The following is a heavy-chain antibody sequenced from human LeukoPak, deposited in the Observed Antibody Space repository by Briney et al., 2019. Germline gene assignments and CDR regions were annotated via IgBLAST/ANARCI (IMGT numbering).Heavy chain of an antibody. CDR2: IYTSGST. CDR3: ARQKCTSASCLTKNAFDI. CDR1: GSISGYY. D-gene: IGHD2-2*01. J-gene: IGHJ3*02. V-gene: IGHV4-4*09. Sequence: SATLSLTCTVPGSISGYYWSWIRQPPGKGLEWIGYIYTSGSTNYNPSLESRVTISVDTSKNQFSLDLSSVTAADTAVYYCARQKCTSASCLTKNAFDIWGQGTMVTVSS.